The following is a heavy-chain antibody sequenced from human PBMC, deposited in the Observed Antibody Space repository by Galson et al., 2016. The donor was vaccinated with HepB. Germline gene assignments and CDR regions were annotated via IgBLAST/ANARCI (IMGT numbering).Heavy chain of an antibody. V-gene: IGHV3-48*01. CDR2: IGSSPGTV. CDR3: ARDLTPDFDLLTDQFRGWYFDL. Sequence: SLRLSCAASGFTFTSYSMNWVRQVPGKGLEWVSYIGSSPGTVYYADSVKGRFTISRGNAKNSLYLQMNSLRAEDTAMYYRARDLTPDFDLLTDQFRGWYFDLWGRSTLVTVSS. CDR1: GFTFTSYS. D-gene: IGHD3-9*01. J-gene: IGHJ2*01.